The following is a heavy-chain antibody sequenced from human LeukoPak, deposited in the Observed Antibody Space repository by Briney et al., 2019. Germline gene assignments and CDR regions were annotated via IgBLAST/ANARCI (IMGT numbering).Heavy chain of an antibody. D-gene: IGHD3-3*01. J-gene: IGHJ3*02. CDR2: INPNSGGT. CDR1: GYTFTGYY. CDR3: AGDLNNQGYYDFWSGYSPDAFDI. Sequence: ASVKVSCKASGYTFTGYYMHWVRQAPGQGLEWMGWINPNSGGTNYAQKFQGRVTMTRDTSISTAYMELSRLRSDDTAVYYCAGDLNNQGYYDFWSGYSPDAFDIWGQGTMVTVSS. V-gene: IGHV1-2*02.